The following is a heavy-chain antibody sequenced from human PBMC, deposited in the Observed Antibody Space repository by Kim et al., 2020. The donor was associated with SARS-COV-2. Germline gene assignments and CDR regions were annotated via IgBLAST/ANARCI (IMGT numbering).Heavy chain of an antibody. Sequence: GGSLRLSCTASGFTFGDYAMSWVRQAPGKGLEWVGFIRSKAYGGTTEYAASVKGRFTISRDDSKSIAYLQMNSLKTEDTAVYYCTRDPPSGAVVVPAAIPWEYYYYGMDVWGQGTTVTVSS. D-gene: IGHD2-2*02. V-gene: IGHV3-49*04. CDR2: IRSKAYGGTT. J-gene: IGHJ6*02. CDR1: GFTFGDYA. CDR3: TRDPPSGAVVVPAAIPWEYYYYGMDV.